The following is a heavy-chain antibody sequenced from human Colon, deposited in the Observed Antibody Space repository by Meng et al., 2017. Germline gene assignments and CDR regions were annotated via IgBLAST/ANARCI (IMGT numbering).Heavy chain of an antibody. V-gene: IGHV4-39*07. CDR3: AREQSDYFDY. CDR1: GASIGSSDFY. J-gene: IGHJ4*02. Sequence: SETLSLTCTVSGASIGSSDFYSGWIRQPPGRGLEWIATIYYSGGTYYNPSLKSRVTISLDTSKNQLSLDLSSVTAADTAVYYCAREQSDYFDYWGQGTLVTVSS. CDR2: IYYSGGT.